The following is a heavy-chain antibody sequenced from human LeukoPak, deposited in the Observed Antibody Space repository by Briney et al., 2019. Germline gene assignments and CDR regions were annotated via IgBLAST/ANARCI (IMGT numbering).Heavy chain of an antibody. CDR3: AAMTTREWALLYYYHYMDV. J-gene: IGHJ6*03. CDR2: IYTSGST. Sequence: PSETLSLTCTVSGGSISSGTYYWSWIRQPAGKGLEWIGRIYTSGSTNYNPSLKSRVTISVDTSKNQFSLKLSSVTAADTAVYYCAAMTTREWALLYYYHYMDVWGKGTTVTISS. CDR1: GGSISSGTYY. V-gene: IGHV4-61*02. D-gene: IGHD4-11*01.